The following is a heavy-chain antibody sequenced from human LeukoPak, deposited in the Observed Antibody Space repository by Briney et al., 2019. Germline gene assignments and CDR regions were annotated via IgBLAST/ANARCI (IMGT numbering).Heavy chain of an antibody. CDR2: INHSGST. CDR3: ARGPSSYYYYYTDV. CDR1: GGSFSGYY. V-gene: IGHV4-34*01. J-gene: IGHJ6*03. Sequence: SETLSLTCAVYGGSFSGYYWSWIRQPPGKGLEWIWEINHSGSTNYNPYLKSRVTISVNTSKNQFSLKMSSVTAADTAVYYCARGPSSYYYYYTDVWGKATTVTASS.